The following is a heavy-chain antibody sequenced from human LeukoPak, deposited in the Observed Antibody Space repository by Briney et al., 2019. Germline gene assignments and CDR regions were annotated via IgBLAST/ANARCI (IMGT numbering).Heavy chain of an antibody. D-gene: IGHD3-22*01. Sequence: SETLSLTCAVYGGSFSGYYWSWIRQPPSKGLEWIGEINHSRSTNSNPSLKSRVTISVDTSKNQFSLKLSSVTAADTAVYYCARQRGYYDSSGYYFFSSWFDYWGQGTLVTVSS. V-gene: IGHV4-34*01. CDR1: GGSFSGYY. J-gene: IGHJ4*02. CDR3: ARQRGYYDSSGYYFFSSWFDY. CDR2: INHSRST.